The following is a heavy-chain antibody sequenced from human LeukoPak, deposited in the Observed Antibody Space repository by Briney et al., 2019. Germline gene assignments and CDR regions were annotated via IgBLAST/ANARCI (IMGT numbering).Heavy chain of an antibody. J-gene: IGHJ4*02. CDR3: ARYSGYDFLYYFDY. Sequence: PGRSLRLSCAASGFSFGGYGMHWVRQAPGRGLEWVAVITYDGRNKYYADSVKGRFTISRDNSKNTLYLQMNSLRAEDTAVYYCARYSGYDFLYYFDYWGQGTLVTVSS. D-gene: IGHD5-12*01. V-gene: IGHV3-30*03. CDR1: GFSFGGYG. CDR2: ITYDGRNK.